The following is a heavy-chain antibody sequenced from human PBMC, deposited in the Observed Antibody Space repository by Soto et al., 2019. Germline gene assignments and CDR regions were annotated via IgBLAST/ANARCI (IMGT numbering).Heavy chain of an antibody. CDR2: ISGSGGST. J-gene: IGHJ4*02. Sequence: GGSLRLSCAASGFTFSNYVMSWVRQAPGKGLEWVSAISGSGGSTYYADSVKGRFTISRDNSKNTLYLQMNSLRADDTALYYCANPLPFYCSSSSCYEVWGQGALVTVSS. V-gene: IGHV3-23*01. CDR3: ANPLPFYCSSSSCYEV. CDR1: GFTFSNYV. D-gene: IGHD2-2*01.